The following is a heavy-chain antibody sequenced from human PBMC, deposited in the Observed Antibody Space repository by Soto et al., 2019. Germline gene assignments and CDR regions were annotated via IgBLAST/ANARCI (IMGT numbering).Heavy chain of an antibody. Sequence: QVQLQESGPGLVKPSQTLSLTCAISGDSVSSNSAAWNWIRLSPSRGLEWLARTYYRSRWYHDYAVAVRSRITVNPDKSKNQFSMQLTSVTPEDTAVYYCAGTTSHQWYYMDVWGKGTTVTVS. V-gene: IGHV6-1*01. CDR2: TYYRSRWYH. D-gene: IGHD1-7*01. CDR3: AGTTSHQWYYMDV. J-gene: IGHJ6*03. CDR1: GDSVSSNSAA.